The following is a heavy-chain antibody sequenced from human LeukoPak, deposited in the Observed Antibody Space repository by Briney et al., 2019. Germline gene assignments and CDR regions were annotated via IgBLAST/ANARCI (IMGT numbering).Heavy chain of an antibody. CDR3: ATGSSRYYYYMDV. CDR1: GGSIRSNSYY. J-gene: IGHJ6*03. V-gene: IGHV4-39*01. Sequence: PSETLSLTCTVSGGSIRSNSYYWGWIRQPPGKGLGWIGSIYFSGNTYYNPSLKSRVTISVDTSKNQFSLKLSSVTAADTAVYYCATGSSRYYYYMDVWGKGTTVTVSS. CDR2: IYFSGNT. D-gene: IGHD3-10*01.